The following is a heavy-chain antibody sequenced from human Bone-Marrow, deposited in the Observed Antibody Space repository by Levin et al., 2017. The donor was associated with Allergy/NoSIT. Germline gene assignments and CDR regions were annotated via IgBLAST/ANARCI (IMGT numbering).Heavy chain of an antibody. D-gene: IGHD3-3*01. CDR3: ASGGLAKDPPITIFGVVSAFDY. CDR1: GFTFSDYY. CDR2: ISSSGSTI. V-gene: IGHV3-11*01. Sequence: GESLKISCAASGFTFSDYYMSWIRQAPGKGLEWVSYISSSGSTIYYADSVKGRFTISRDNAKNSLYLQMNSLRAEDTAVYYCASGGLAKDPPITIFGVVSAFDYWGQGTLVTVSS. J-gene: IGHJ4*02.